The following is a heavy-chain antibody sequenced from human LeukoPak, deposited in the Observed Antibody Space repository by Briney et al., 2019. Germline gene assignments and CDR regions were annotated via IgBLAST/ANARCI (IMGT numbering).Heavy chain of an antibody. D-gene: IGHD3-10*01. V-gene: IGHV4-4*07. CDR1: GGSISSYY. J-gene: IGHJ6*02. Sequence: SEALSLTCTVSGGSISSYYWSWIRQPAGKGLEWIGRIYTSGSTNYNPSLKSRVTMSVDTSKNQFSLKLSSVTAADTAVYYCARDKSVLLWFGETDYYYGMDVWGQGTTVTASS. CDR3: ARDKSVLLWFGETDYYYGMDV. CDR2: IYTSGST.